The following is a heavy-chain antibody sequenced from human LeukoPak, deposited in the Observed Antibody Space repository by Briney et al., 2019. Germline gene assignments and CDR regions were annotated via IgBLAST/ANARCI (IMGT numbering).Heavy chain of an antibody. D-gene: IGHD3-3*01. V-gene: IGHV4-61*01. CDR1: GGSVSSGSYY. J-gene: IGHJ5*02. Sequence: SETLSLTCTVSGGSVSSGSYYWSWIRQPPEKGLEWIGYIYYSGSTNYNPSLKSRVTISVDTSKNQFSLKLSSVTAADTAVYYCARGRYDFWSGPNWFDPWGQGTLVTVSS. CDR2: IYYSGST. CDR3: ARGRYDFWSGPNWFDP.